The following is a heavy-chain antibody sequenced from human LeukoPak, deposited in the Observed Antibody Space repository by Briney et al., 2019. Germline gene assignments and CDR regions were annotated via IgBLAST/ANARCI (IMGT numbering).Heavy chain of an antibody. D-gene: IGHD3-3*01. CDR2: IYHSGST. CDR3: AKESDFWSGYYDY. CDR1: GGSISSSNW. Sequence: SETLSLTCAVSGGSISSSNWWSWVRQPPGKGLEWIGEIYHSGSTNYNPSLKSRVTISVDKSKNQFSLKLSSVTAADTAVYYCAKESDFWSGYYDYWGQGTLVTVSS. V-gene: IGHV4-4*02. J-gene: IGHJ4*02.